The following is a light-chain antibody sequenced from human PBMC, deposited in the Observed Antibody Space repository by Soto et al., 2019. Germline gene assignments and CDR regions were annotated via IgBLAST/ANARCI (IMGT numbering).Light chain of an antibody. CDR3: QQCGSSST. CDR2: RAS. V-gene: IGKV3-20*01. CDR1: QSVTSSY. J-gene: IGKJ5*01. Sequence: EIVMTQSPATLSVSPGERATLSCRASQSVTSSYLAWYQQKPGQAPSLLIYRASSRATGIPDRFSGSGSGTDFTLTISRLEPEDFAVYYCQQCGSSSTFGQGTRLETK.